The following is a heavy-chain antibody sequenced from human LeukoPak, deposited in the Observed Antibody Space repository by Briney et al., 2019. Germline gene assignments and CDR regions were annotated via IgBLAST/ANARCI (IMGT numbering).Heavy chain of an antibody. D-gene: IGHD2-15*01. CDR3: ARDPAGYCSGGSCYKE. CDR1: GFTFSSYS. Sequence: GSLRLSCAASGFTFSSYSMNWVRQAPGKGLGWGSYITSSSSTIYYADSVKGRFTISRDNAKNSLYLQMNSLRAEDTAVYYCARDPAGYCSGGSCYKEWGQGTLVTVSS. J-gene: IGHJ4*02. CDR2: ITSSSSTI. V-gene: IGHV3-48*01.